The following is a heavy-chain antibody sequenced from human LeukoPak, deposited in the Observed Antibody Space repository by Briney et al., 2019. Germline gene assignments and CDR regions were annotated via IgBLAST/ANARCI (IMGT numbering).Heavy chain of an antibody. D-gene: IGHD1-26*01. CDR1: GFTFSSYA. V-gene: IGHV3-30*04. CDR2: ISYDGSNK. Sequence: PGRSLRLSCAASGFTFSSYAMHWDRQAPGKGLEWVAVISYDGSNKYYADSVKGRLTISRDNSKNTMYLQMNSLRAEDTAVYYCARDANAYSGSYYFDYWGQGTLVTVSS. J-gene: IGHJ4*02. CDR3: ARDANAYSGSYYFDY.